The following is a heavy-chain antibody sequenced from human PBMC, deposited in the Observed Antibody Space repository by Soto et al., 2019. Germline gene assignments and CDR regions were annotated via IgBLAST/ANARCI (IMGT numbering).Heavy chain of an antibody. J-gene: IGHJ3*02. V-gene: IGHV3-23*01. D-gene: IGHD6-13*01. CDR3: AKIPHISSWYLDDVDI. Sequence: EVQLLESGGGLVQPGGSLRLSCAASGFTFSSYAMSWVRQAPGKGLEWVSAISGSGVSTYYADSVQGRFTISRDNSKNTRYMEMNRLRAKNPSVYYFAKIPHISSWYLDDVDIWGQGTMGTASS. CDR2: ISGSGVST. CDR1: GFTFSSYA.